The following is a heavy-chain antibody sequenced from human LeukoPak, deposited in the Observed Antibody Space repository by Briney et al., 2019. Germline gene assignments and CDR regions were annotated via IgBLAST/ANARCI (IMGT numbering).Heavy chain of an antibody. Sequence: HAGGSLRLSCAGSGFTFSSYAMSWVRQAPGKGLEWVSTISGSGGAGTYYADSVKGRFTVSRDNSRNTLYLPMNSLRAEDTAVYYCVKDRGGSPFYGMDVWGQGTTVTVSS. CDR1: GFTFSSYA. CDR3: VKDRGGSPFYGMDV. J-gene: IGHJ6*02. CDR2: ISGSGGAGT. D-gene: IGHD1-26*01. V-gene: IGHV3-23*01.